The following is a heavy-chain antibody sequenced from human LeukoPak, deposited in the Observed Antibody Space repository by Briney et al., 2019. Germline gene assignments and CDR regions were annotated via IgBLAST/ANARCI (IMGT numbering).Heavy chain of an antibody. J-gene: IGHJ4*02. D-gene: IGHD3-10*01. CDR3: ARGAVRGGTNFGY. V-gene: IGHV6-1*01. CDR2: TYYRSKWYT. Sequence: SQTLSVTCAISGESVSSINGAWNWIRQSPSRGLEWLGRTYYRSKWYTDYAPSVKGRITITPDTSKNQFSLQLNSVTPEDTAVYYCARGAVRGGTNFGYWGQGTLVTVSS. CDR1: GESVSSINGA.